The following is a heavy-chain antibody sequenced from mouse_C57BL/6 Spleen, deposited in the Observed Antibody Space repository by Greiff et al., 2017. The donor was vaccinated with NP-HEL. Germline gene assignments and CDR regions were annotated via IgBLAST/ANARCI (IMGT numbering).Heavy chain of an antibody. D-gene: IGHD1-1*01. CDR1: GYTFTDYN. Sequence: VQLQQSGPELVKPGASVKMSCKASGYTFTDYNMHWVKQSHGKSLEWIGYINPNNGGTSYNQKFKGKATLTVNKSSSTAYMELRSLTSEDSAVYYCATYLTTVVAPGFAYWGQGTLVTVSA. V-gene: IGHV1-22*01. CDR2: INPNNGGT. CDR3: ATYLTTVVAPGFAY. J-gene: IGHJ3*01.